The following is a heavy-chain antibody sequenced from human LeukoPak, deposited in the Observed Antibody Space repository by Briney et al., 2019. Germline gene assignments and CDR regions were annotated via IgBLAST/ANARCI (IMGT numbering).Heavy chain of an antibody. V-gene: IGHV3-23*01. D-gene: IGHD3-10*01. CDR3: AKDSEGSYYYGSGSYYFDY. CDR1: GFTVSSNY. CDR2: ISGSGGST. J-gene: IGHJ4*02. Sequence: PGGSLRLSCAASGFTVSSNYMSWVRQAPGKGLEWVSAISGSGGSTYYADSVKGRFTISRDNSKNTLYLQMNSLRAEDTAVYYCAKDSEGSYYYGSGSYYFDYWGQGTLVTVSS.